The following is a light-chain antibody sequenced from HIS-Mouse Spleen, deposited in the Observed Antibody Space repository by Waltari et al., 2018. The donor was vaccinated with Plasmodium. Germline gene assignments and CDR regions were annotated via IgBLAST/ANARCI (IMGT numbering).Light chain of an antibody. CDR3: QQYNSYWT. J-gene: IGKJ1*01. CDR1: QSISCW. Sequence: DIQMTQSPSPLSASVGDRVTITCRASQSISCWLAWYQQKPGKAPKLLIDKASSLESGVPSRFSGSGAGTEFTLTISSLQPDDFATYYCQQYNSYWTFGQGTKVEIK. CDR2: KAS. V-gene: IGKV1-5*03.